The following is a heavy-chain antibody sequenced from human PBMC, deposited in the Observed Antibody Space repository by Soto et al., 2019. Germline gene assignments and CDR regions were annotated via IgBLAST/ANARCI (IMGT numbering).Heavy chain of an antibody. CDR3: AAGGGLPRYY. J-gene: IGHJ4*02. CDR2: TYHSGST. Sequence: QLQLQESGSGLVKPSQTLSLTCAVSGGSISSGGYSWSWIRQPPGKGLEWIGYTYHSGSTYYNPSLKGRVTISVDTSKNQFSLNLRSVTAADTAVYYCAAGGGLPRYYWGQGTLVTVSS. CDR1: GGSISSGGYS. D-gene: IGHD5-12*01. V-gene: IGHV4-30-2*01.